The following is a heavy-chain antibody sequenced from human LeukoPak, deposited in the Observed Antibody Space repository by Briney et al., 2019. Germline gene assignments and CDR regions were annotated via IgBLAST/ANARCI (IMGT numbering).Heavy chain of an antibody. CDR3: ASRGYSYGPTNY. Sequence: GGSLRLSCVASGFTFSSYAMSWVRQAPGKGLEWVSAISGSGGSTYYADSVKGRFTISRDNSKNTLYLQMNSLRAEDTAVYYCASRGYSYGPTNYWGQGTLVTVSS. CDR2: ISGSGGST. J-gene: IGHJ4*02. D-gene: IGHD5-18*01. V-gene: IGHV3-23*01. CDR1: GFTFSSYA.